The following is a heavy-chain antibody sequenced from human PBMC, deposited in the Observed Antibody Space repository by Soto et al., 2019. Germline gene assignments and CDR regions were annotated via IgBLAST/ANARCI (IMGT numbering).Heavy chain of an antibody. J-gene: IGHJ6*02. CDR1: GLAFDTYG. V-gene: IGHV3-33*01. CDR2: LGYDGGGL. D-gene: IGHD1-26*01. CDR3: AREPVGPDYAMDV. Sequence: QVQLVESGGGVVQPGGSLRLSCVASGLAFDTYGMHWVRQPPGKGLEWVAVLGYDGGGLYYADSVKGRFTISRDNSKYTLWLQMDSLRGEDTALYFWAREPVGPDYAMDVGGQGTTVTVSS.